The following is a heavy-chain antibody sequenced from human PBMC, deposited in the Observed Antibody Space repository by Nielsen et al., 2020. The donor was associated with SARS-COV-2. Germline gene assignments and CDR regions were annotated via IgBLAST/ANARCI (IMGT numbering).Heavy chain of an antibody. CDR3: ARAGDSTPENNWFDP. J-gene: IGHJ5*02. V-gene: IGHV4-34*01. CDR2: INHSGST. D-gene: IGHD2-21*02. Sequence: SETLSLTCAVYGGSFSGHYWSWIRQPPEKGLEWIGEINHSGSTNYNPSLKSRVTISVDTSKNQFSLKLNSVTAADTAVYYCARAGDSTPENNWFDPWGQGTLVTVSS. CDR1: GGSFSGHY.